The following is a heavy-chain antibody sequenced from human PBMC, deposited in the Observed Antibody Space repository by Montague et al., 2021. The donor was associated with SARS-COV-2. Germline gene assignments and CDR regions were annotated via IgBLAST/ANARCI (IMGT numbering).Heavy chain of an antibody. CDR3: TKGTYGISILGQIYYYGMGV. CDR2: ISHGGSP. CDR1: GGSISRSNW. J-gene: IGHJ6*02. D-gene: IGHD3-3*01. V-gene: IGHV4-4*02. Sequence: SETLSLTCAVSGGSISRSNWWSSVCQSPGKGLEWTGNISHGGSPAYTPSLKSRVIISADRSTNQFSLQLSSVIAADSAIYYCTKGTYGISILGQIYYYGMGVWGQGTTVSVAS.